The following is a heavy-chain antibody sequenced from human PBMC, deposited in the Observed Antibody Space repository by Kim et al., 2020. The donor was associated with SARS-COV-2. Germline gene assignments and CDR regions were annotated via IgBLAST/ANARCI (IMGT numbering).Heavy chain of an antibody. D-gene: IGHD3-16*02. CDR2: ISSSGGNT. J-gene: IGHJ3*02. Sequence: GGSLRLSCSVSGITFSAYALHWVRQGPVKGLEYLSSISSSGGNTYYADSLKGRFTISRDNSKNTLYLQMSSLRAEDTAVYYCVKDHNDYIWGPYRYRAFDIWGQGTMVTVSS. CDR1: GITFSAYA. V-gene: IGHV3-64D*09. CDR3: VKDHNDYIWGPYRYRAFDI.